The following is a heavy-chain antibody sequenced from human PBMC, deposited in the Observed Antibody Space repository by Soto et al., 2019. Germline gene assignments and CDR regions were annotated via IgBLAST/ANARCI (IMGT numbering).Heavy chain of an antibody. Sequence: SVKVSCKASGGTFSSYSISWVRQVPGQGLEWMGRIIPIISIANFAQKFQGRVTITADKSTSTAYMELSSLRSEDTAVYYCARGPLPHYFDYWGQGTLVTAPQ. CDR1: GGTFSSYS. V-gene: IGHV1-69*02. CDR3: ARGPLPHYFDY. J-gene: IGHJ4*02. CDR2: IIPIISIA.